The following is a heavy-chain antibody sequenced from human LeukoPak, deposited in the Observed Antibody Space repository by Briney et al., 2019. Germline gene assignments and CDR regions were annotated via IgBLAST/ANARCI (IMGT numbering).Heavy chain of an antibody. D-gene: IGHD1-26*01. CDR1: GFTFSSYW. Sequence: GSLRLSCAASGFTFSSYWMSWVRQAPGKGLEWIGSVSYSGSSHYNPSLKSRVTISVDTSKNQFSLKLSSVTAADTAVFYCARFQWELLARGAFDIWGQGTMVTVSS. CDR2: VSYSGSS. J-gene: IGHJ3*02. V-gene: IGHV4-39*01. CDR3: ARFQWELLARGAFDI.